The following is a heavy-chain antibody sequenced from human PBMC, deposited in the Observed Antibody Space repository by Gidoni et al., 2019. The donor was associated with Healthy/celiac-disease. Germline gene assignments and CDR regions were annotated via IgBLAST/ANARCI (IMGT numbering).Heavy chain of an antibody. V-gene: IGHV3-23*01. CDR3: AKDLLYYYDSSPLDY. CDR1: GFTFSGYA. D-gene: IGHD3-22*01. Sequence: EVQLLESGGGLVQPGGSPRRSCEDPGFTFSGYAMSWVRQAPGKGLEWVSAIRGSGGSTYYADSVKGRFTISRDNSKNTLYLQMNSLRAEDTAVYYCAKDLLYYYDSSPLDYWGQGTLVTVSS. J-gene: IGHJ4*02. CDR2: IRGSGGST.